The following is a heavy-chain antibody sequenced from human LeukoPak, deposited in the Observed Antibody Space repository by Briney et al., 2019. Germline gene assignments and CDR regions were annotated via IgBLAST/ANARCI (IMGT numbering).Heavy chain of an antibody. Sequence: ASVKVSCKASGYTFTGYYMHWVRQAPGQGLEWMGWINPNSGGTNYAQKFQGRVTMTRDTSTSTAYMELSRLRSDDTAVYYCARDMRRLSYYYYGMDVWGQGTTVTVSS. D-gene: IGHD4-17*01. CDR1: GYTFTGYY. CDR3: ARDMRRLSYYYYGMDV. J-gene: IGHJ6*02. CDR2: INPNSGGT. V-gene: IGHV1-2*02.